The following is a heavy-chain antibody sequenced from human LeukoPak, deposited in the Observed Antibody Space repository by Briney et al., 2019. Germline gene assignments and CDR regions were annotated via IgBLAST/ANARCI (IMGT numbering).Heavy chain of an antibody. CDR1: GFTISSYW. CDR3: SRGCVGAEDY. V-gene: IGHV3-74*01. D-gene: IGHD3-16*01. J-gene: IGHJ4*02. CDR2: INPAGSVT. Sequence: GGSLRLSXSASGFTISSYWMHWVRQAPGKGLVWVSRINPAGSVTNHADSVRGRFTISRDTATNTLYLEMNSLRAEDTAVYYCSRGCVGAEDYWGQGTLVTVSS.